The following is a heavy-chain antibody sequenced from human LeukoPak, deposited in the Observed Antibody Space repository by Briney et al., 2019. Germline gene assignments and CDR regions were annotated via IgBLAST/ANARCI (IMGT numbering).Heavy chain of an antibody. CDR2: IYYSGST. CDR1: GGSVSSGSYY. J-gene: IGHJ5*02. D-gene: IGHD2-2*01. V-gene: IGHV4-61*01. CDR3: ARDIVVVPAAPPVYWFDH. Sequence: SETLSLTCTVSGGSVSSGSYYWSWIRQPPGKGLEWIVYIYYSGSTNYNPSLKSRVTISVDTSKNQFSLKLSSVTAADTAVYYCARDIVVVPAAPPVYWFDHWGQGTLVTVSS.